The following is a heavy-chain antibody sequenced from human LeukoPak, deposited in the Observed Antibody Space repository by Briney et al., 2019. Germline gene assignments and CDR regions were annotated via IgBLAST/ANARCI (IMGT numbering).Heavy chain of an antibody. CDR3: AKQWVDC. CDR1: GFPFSNYA. CDR2: ISESGDKT. V-gene: IGHV3-23*01. J-gene: IGHJ4*02. Sequence: GGSLRLSCAASGFPFSNYAMNWFRQALGKGLEWVSSISESGDKTDYADSVRGRFTISRDNSQNTLYLQMNSLRVEDTALYYCAKQWVDCWGQGTLVTVSS. D-gene: IGHD1-26*01.